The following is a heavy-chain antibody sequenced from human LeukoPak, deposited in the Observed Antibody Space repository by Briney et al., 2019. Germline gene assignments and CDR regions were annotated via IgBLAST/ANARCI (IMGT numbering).Heavy chain of an antibody. CDR3: ASAGYSSSWTFYYYYYMDV. J-gene: IGHJ6*03. D-gene: IGHD6-13*01. V-gene: IGHV1-2*02. CDR2: INPNSGGT. Sequence: ASVKVSCKASGYTFTGYYMHWVRQAPGQGLEWMGWINPNSGGTNYAQKFQGRVTMTRDTSISTAYMELSRLRSDDTAVYYCASAGYSSSWTFYYYYYMDVWGKGTTVTVSS. CDR1: GYTFTGYY.